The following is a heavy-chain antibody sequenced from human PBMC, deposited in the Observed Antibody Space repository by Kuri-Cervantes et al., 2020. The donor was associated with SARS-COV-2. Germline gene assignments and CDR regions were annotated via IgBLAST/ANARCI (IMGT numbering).Heavy chain of an antibody. J-gene: IGHJ4*02. CDR3: ARVDSSSWLFDY. CDR1: GASIGSGSYY. CDR2: IYASGNT. Sequence: LRLSCTVSGASIGSGSYYWSWIRQPAGKGLEWIGHIYASGNTNYNSSLKSRVTISVDTSKNQFSLKLSSVTAADTSVYHCARVDSSSWLFDYWGQGTLVTVSS. V-gene: IGHV4-61*09. D-gene: IGHD6-13*01.